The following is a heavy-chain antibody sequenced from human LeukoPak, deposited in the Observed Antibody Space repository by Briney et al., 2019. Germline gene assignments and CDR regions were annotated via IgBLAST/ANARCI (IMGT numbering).Heavy chain of an antibody. V-gene: IGHV6-1*01. CDR3: ARDPTGWFDY. Sequence: SQTLSLTCAISGDSVSSNTATWNWIRQSPSRGLEWLGRTYYRSKWFDDYAESVKSRITINPDTSKNQFSLQLTSVTPEDTAVYCCARDPTGWFDYWGQGTLVTVSS. CDR2: TYYRSKWFD. D-gene: IGHD1-1*01. CDR1: GDSVSSNTAT. J-gene: IGHJ5*01.